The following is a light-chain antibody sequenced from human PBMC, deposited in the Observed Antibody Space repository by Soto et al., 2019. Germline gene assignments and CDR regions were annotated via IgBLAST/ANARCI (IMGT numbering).Light chain of an antibody. CDR1: QSVSSSY. V-gene: IGKV3-20*01. CDR2: GAS. Sequence: EIVLTQSPVTLSLFPGERATFSCRSSQSVSSSYLAWYQQKPGQAPRLLIYGASSRATGIPDRFSGSGSGTDFTLTISRLEPEDFAVYYCQQYGSSQWTFGQGTKVDIK. CDR3: QQYGSSQWT. J-gene: IGKJ1*01.